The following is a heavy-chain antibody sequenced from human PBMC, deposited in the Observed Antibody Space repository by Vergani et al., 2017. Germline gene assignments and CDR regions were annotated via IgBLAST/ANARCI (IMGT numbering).Heavy chain of an antibody. CDR3: AKDISVEMATPSSTFDY. D-gene: IGHD5-24*01. Sequence: EVQLVESGGGLVQPGRSLRLSCAASGFTFDDYAMHWVRHAPGKGLEWVSGLSWNSGSIGYADSVKGRVTISRDNAKSSLYLQMNSLRAEETALYYCAKDISVEMATPSSTFDYWGQGTLVTVSS. CDR1: GFTFDDYA. V-gene: IGHV3-9*01. CDR2: LSWNSGSI. J-gene: IGHJ4*02.